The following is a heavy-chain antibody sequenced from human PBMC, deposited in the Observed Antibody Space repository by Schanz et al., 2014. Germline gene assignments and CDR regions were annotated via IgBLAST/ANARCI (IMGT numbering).Heavy chain of an antibody. CDR1: GFTFSNYG. CDR2: ISASGSAT. J-gene: IGHJ6*02. D-gene: IGHD6-6*01. CDR3: AKNWKGHHITGRPGWSDGMDV. Sequence: EVQVVESGGDMVQPGGSLRLSCAASGFTFSNYGMSWVRQAPGKGLEWVSTISASGSATYYADSVKGRLTISRDNSKTTVYLQMSSLRVEDTAEYYCAKNWKGHHITGRPGWSDGMDVWGQGTTVTVSS. V-gene: IGHV3-23*04.